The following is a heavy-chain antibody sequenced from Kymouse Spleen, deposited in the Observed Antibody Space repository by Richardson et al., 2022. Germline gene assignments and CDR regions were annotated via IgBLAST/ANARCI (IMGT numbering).Heavy chain of an antibody. CDR1: GFTFSSYS. Sequence: EVQLVESGGGLVKPGGSLRLSCAASGFTFSSYSMNWVRQAPGKGLEWVSSISSSSSYIYYADSVKGRFTISRDNAKNSLYLQMNSLRAEDTAVYYCAREGTGYYYYYYGMDVWGQGTTVTVSS. J-gene: IGHJ6*02. D-gene: IGHD7-27*02. CDR2: ISSSSSYI. CDR3: AREGTGYYYYYYGMDV. V-gene: IGHV3-21*03.